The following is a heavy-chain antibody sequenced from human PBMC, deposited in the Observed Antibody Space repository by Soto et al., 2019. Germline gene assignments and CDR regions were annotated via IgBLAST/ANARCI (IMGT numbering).Heavy chain of an antibody. CDR2: INPSGGST. Sequence: ASVKVSCKASGYTFTSYYMHWVRQAPGQGLEWMGIINPSGGSTSYAQKFQGRVTMTRDTSTSTVYMELSSLRSEDTAVYYCARDPYYYDSSGYSPPDLWGQGTMVTVSS. CDR3: ARDPYYYDSSGYSPPDL. CDR1: GYTFTSYY. V-gene: IGHV1-46*01. J-gene: IGHJ3*01. D-gene: IGHD3-22*01.